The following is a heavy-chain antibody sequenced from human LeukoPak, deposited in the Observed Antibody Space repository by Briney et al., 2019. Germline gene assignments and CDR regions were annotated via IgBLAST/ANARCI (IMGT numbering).Heavy chain of an antibody. J-gene: IGHJ4*02. CDR3: ARGWNYAFRFDS. D-gene: IGHD1-7*01. Sequence: GGSLRLSCAASGFTFNDYRMTWVRQAPGKGLEWVAHIKQDGSERYYGDSVKGRFAISRDNAKNLVYLQMNSLGAEDTALYYCARGWNYAFRFDSWGQGTLVTVSS. V-gene: IGHV3-7*01. CDR1: GFTFNDYR. CDR2: IKQDGSER.